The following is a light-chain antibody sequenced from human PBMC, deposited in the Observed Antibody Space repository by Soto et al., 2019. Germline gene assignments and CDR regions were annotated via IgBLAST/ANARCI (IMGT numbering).Light chain of an antibody. CDR2: GAS. CDR1: QSVSSSY. Sequence: IVLTQSPSTLSLSPGQRPTLACRASQSVSSSYLAWYQQKPGQAPRLXIYGASSRATGIPDRFSGSGYGTDFTLTISRLETEDFAVYYCQQYGSSPLTFGGGTKVDIK. CDR3: QQYGSSPLT. J-gene: IGKJ4*01. V-gene: IGKV3-20*01.